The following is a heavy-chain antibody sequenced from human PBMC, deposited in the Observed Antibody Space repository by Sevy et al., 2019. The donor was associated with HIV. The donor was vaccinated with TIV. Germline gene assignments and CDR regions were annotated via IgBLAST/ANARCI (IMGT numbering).Heavy chain of an antibody. CDR2: VYSSGAA. J-gene: IGHJ4*02. CDR1: GDSIRSGDYS. D-gene: IGHD2-21*01. Sequence: SETLSLTCSVSGDSIRSGDYSWNWIRQPPGKGLEWIGHVYSSGAAVYNPSLRGRLGISVDTSKRQFSLILSSVTAADTAVYFCARTGIPYASESFFDSWGQGALVTVSS. CDR3: ARTGIPYASESFFDS. V-gene: IGHV4-30-4*08.